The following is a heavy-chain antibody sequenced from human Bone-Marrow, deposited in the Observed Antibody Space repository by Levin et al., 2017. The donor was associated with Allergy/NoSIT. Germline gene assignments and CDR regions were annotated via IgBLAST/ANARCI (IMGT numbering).Heavy chain of an antibody. V-gene: IGHV3-7*01. CDR2: IKQDGSEK. CDR1: GFTFSSYW. Sequence: GESLKISCAASGFTFSSYWMSWVRQAPGKGLEWVANIKQDGSEKYYVDSVKGRFTISRDNAKNSLYLQMNSLRAEDTAVYYCARERTYYYDSSGYYYGEDYWGQGTLVTVSS. CDR3: ARERTYYYDSSGYYYGEDY. J-gene: IGHJ4*02. D-gene: IGHD3-22*01.